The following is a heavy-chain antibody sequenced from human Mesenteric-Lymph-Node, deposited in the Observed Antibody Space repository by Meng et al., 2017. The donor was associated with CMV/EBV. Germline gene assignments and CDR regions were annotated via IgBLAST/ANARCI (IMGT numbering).Heavy chain of an antibody. V-gene: IGHV4-4*02. CDR2: IYHSGST. CDR1: GGSISSSNW. Sequence: SETLSLTCAVSGGSISSSNWWSWVRQPPGKGLEWFGEIYHSGSTNYNPSLKSRVTISVDKSKNQFSLQLNSVAPEDTAVYYCARGTLGWELNDYWGQGTLVTVSS. D-gene: IGHD1-26*01. CDR3: ARGTLGWELNDY. J-gene: IGHJ4*02.